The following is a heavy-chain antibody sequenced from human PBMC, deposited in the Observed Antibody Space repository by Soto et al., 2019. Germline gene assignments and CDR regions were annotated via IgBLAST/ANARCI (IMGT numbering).Heavy chain of an antibody. D-gene: IGHD4-17*01. CDR2: IYYSGST. CDR3: ARGKMTTVTTFDY. Sequence: SETLSLTCTVSGFSISSGGYYWSWIRQPPGKGLEWIGYIYYSGSTNYNPSLKSRVTISVDTSKNQFSLKLSSVTAADTAVYYCARGKMTTVTTFDYWGQGTLVTVSS. J-gene: IGHJ4*02. V-gene: IGHV4-61*08. CDR1: GFSISSGGYY.